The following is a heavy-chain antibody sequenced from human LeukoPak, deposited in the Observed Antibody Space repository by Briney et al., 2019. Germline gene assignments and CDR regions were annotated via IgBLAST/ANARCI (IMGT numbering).Heavy chain of an antibody. CDR1: GGSISSGSYY. D-gene: IGHD5-24*01. CDR3: ARDSVRDGYNSDAFDI. V-gene: IGHV4-39*07. J-gene: IGHJ3*02. Sequence: SETLSLTCTVSGGSISSGSYYWGWIRQTPGKGPEWIGQIYYSGSTYYNPSLKSRVTISVDTSKNQFSLKLSSVTAADTAVYYCARDSVRDGYNSDAFDIWGQGTMVTVSS. CDR2: IYYSGST.